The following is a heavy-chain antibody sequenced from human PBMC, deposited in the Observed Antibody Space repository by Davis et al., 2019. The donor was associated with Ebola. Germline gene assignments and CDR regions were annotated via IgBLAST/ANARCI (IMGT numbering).Heavy chain of an antibody. CDR3: ASYDQKRVRDGLAVAGSLT. D-gene: IGHD6-19*01. CDR1: GFTFSTYG. Sequence: GESLKISCAPSGFTFSTYGMNWVRQAPGKGLEWVSSISSTSTYVTYADSVKGRFTISRDNAKNSLYLQMNSLGVEDTAMYYCASYDQKRVRDGLAVAGSLTWGQGTLVTVSS. CDR2: ISSTSTYV. V-gene: IGHV3-21*01. J-gene: IGHJ1*01.